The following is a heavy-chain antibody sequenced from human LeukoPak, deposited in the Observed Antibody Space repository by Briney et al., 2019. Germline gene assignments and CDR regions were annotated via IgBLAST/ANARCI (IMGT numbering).Heavy chain of an antibody. CDR1: GFTFNNYG. Sequence: GGSLRLSCVGSGFTFNNYGMNWVRQAPGRGLEWIAYIGTTTTAIYYADSVKGRFTISRDNVENSLYLQMNSLRDEDTAVYYCARVPRAIFGMGHHYFLNWGQGTLVTVSS. V-gene: IGHV3-48*02. CDR2: IGTTTTAI. J-gene: IGHJ4*02. CDR3: ARVPRAIFGMGHHYFLN. D-gene: IGHD3-3*01.